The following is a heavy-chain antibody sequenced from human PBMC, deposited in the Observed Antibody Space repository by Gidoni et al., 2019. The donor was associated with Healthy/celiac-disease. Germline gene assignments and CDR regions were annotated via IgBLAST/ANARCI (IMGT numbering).Heavy chain of an antibody. CDR3: ARMERVGDGYNH. D-gene: IGHD1-26*01. Sequence: QVTLRESGPALVKPTQTLTLTCPFSGFSLSTSGMCVSWIRQPPGKALEWLALIDWDDDKYYSTSLKTRLTISKDTSKNQVVLTMTNMDPVDTAMYYCARMERVGDGYNHWGQGTLVTVSS. V-gene: IGHV2-70*01. CDR1: GFSLSTSGMC. J-gene: IGHJ5*02. CDR2: IDWDDDK.